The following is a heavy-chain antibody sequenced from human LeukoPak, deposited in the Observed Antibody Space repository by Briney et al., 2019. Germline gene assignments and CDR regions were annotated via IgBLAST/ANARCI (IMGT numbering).Heavy chain of an antibody. J-gene: IGHJ5*02. CDR3: ASEGGGNDYVWGSYRYNNWFDP. D-gene: IGHD3-16*02. Sequence: SATLSLTCTVSGGSISSYYWSWIRQPAGKGLEWIGRIYTSGSTNYNPSLKSRVTMSVDTSKNQFSLKLSSETAADTAVYYCASEGGGNDYVWGSYRYNNWFDPWGQGTLVTVSS. CDR2: IYTSGST. V-gene: IGHV4-4*07. CDR1: GGSISSYY.